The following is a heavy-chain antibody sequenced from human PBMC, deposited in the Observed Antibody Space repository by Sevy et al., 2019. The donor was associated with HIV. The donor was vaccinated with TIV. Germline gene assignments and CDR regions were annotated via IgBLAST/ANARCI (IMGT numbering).Heavy chain of an antibody. CDR2: IKEDGSAK. J-gene: IGHJ1*01. D-gene: IGHD5-12*01. Sequence: GGSLRLSCAASGFTFSTYWMTWVRQAPGQGLEWVANIKEDGSAKYYVDSVKGRFTISRDNAKNSLYLQVNNLRAEDTALYYCARDSPGYGCYVHWGQGTLVTVSS. V-gene: IGHV3-7*01. CDR1: GFTFSTYW. CDR3: ARDSPGYGCYVH.